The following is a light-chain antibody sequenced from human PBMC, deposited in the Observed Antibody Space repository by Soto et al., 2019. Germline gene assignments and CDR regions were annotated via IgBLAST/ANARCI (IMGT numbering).Light chain of an antibody. CDR3: CSYAGTSAVV. CDR2: EGS. V-gene: IGLV2-23*01. J-gene: IGLJ3*02. CDR1: SSDVGSYDL. Sequence: QSALTQPASVSGSPGQSITISCTGASSDVGSYDLVSWYQQHPGEAPKVIIYEGSLRPSGVSNRFSGSKSGNTASLTISGLQAEDEAHYYCCSYAGTSAVVIGGGTKLTVL.